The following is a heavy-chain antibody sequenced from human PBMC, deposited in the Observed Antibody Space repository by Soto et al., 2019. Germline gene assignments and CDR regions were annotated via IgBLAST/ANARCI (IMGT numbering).Heavy chain of an antibody. J-gene: IGHJ4*02. Sequence: EVQLEESGGGLVQPGGSLRLSCVASRFTVIGYCMSWVRQAPGRGLEWVATISQDGGQMYYVDAVKGRFTISRDRPKNSLYLLMNSRTVEEAVLYCCSATGGYWGQGILVTVSS. V-gene: IGHV3-7*03. CDR2: ISQDGGQM. CDR1: RFTVIGYC. CDR3: SATGGY. D-gene: IGHD2-8*02.